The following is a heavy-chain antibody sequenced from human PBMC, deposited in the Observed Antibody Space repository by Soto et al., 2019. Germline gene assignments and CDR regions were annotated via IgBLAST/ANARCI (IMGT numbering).Heavy chain of an antibody. D-gene: IGHD6-13*01. CDR3: ARGGALSTSWYWGDGLDS. CDR2: IIPVFDTP. J-gene: IGHJ4*02. CDR1: GNSFSSHA. Sequence: SVKVSCKSSGNSFSSHAITWVRQAPGQGLEWMGGIIPVFDTPTYARRFQDRVTITADKSTNTSYMELRSLRSEDTAVYYCARGGALSTSWYWGDGLDSWGQGTKVPVYS. V-gene: IGHV1-69*06.